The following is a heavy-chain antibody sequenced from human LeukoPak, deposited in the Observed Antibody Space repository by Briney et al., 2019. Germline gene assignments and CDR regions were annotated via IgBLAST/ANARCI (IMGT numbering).Heavy chain of an antibody. CDR3: ARAKPATVVTSCLVDY. J-gene: IGHJ4*01. Sequence: SETLSLTCTVSGGSISSYYWSWIRQPPGKGLEWIGYIYYSGSTNYNPSLKSRVTISVDTSKTQFSLNVSSVTAADTAVYYCARAKPATVVTSCLVDYWGHGALVTVSS. CDR2: IYYSGST. D-gene: IGHD4-23*01. V-gene: IGHV4-59*12. CDR1: GGSISSYY.